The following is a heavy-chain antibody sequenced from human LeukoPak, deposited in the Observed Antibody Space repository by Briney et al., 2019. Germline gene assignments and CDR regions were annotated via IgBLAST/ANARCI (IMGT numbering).Heavy chain of an antibody. CDR1: GGSISSYY. V-gene: IGHV4-34*01. D-gene: IGHD6-13*01. CDR3: ARGRGSSSWTLFDY. J-gene: IGHJ4*02. Sequence: PSETLSLTCTVSGGSISSYYWSWIRQPPGKGLEWIGEINHSGSTNYNPSLKSRVTISVDTSKNQFSLKLSSVTAADTAVYYCARGRGSSSWTLFDYWGQGTLVTVSS. CDR2: INHSGST.